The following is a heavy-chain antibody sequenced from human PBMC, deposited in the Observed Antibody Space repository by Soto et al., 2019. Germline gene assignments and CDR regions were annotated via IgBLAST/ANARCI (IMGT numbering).Heavy chain of an antibody. Sequence: QITLKESGPTLLKPTQTLTLTCTFSGFSLRTPGVGVGCIRQPPGKALEWLVFNFWNDDRRYSPSLKTMLTVSKDTSRNQVVLRVTNMGPEDTATYFCARSIHSSGYYYFDYWGQGILVTVSS. D-gene: IGHD6-19*01. CDR3: ARSIHSSGYYYFDY. V-gene: IGHV2-5*01. CDR2: NFWNDDR. CDR1: GFSLRTPGVG. J-gene: IGHJ4*02.